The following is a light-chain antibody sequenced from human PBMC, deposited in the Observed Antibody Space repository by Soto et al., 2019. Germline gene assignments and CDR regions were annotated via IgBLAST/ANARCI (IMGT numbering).Light chain of an antibody. CDR3: MQGTLWPWT. CDR1: QSLIHSDGNTY. Sequence: DVVMTQSPLSLPVTLGQPASISCRSSQSLIHSDGNTYLNWFQQRPGQSPRRLIYKVSDRDSGVPDRFSRSGSGTHFTLKISRVEAEDVGVYYCMQGTLWPWTFGQGTKVEIK. V-gene: IGKV2-30*02. J-gene: IGKJ1*01. CDR2: KVS.